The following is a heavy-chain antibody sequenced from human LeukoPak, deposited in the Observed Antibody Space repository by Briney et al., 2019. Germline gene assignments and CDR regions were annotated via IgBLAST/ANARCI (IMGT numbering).Heavy chain of an antibody. D-gene: IGHD7-27*01. J-gene: IGHJ4*02. V-gene: IGHV3-23*01. CDR2: ISGSGGST. Sequence: QPGGSLRLSCVASGFPFSNYWMSWVRQAPGKGLEWVSAISGSGGSTYYADSVKGRFTISRDNSKNTLYLQMNSLRAEDTAVYYCAKSSYLPPLGGTSVPDFDYWGQGTLVTVSS. CDR1: GFPFSNYW. CDR3: AKSSYLPPLGGTSVPDFDY.